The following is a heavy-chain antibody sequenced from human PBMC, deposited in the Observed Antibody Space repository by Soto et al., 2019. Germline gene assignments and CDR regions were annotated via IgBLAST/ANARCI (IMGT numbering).Heavy chain of an antibody. CDR1: GFPLSDYY. Sequence: GGSVRLSCAASGFPLSDYYMSLIRQTPGKGLEWVSYISHNGNTIDYADSVKGRFTISRDNAKKSLFLQMNSLTAEDTAVYYCARPQMRYTNYSYGPDVSGQGTTVTVSS. D-gene: IGHD1-26*01. CDR2: ISHNGNTI. V-gene: IGHV3-11*01. J-gene: IGHJ6*02. CDR3: ARPQMRYTNYSYGPDV.